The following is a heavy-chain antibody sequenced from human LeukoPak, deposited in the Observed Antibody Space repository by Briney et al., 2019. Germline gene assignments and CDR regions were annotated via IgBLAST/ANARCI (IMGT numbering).Heavy chain of an antibody. CDR1: GYPISSGYY. CDR2: IHHSGGT. CDR3: AKSNGYGLIDI. J-gene: IGHJ3*02. V-gene: IGHV4-38-2*02. D-gene: IGHD3-10*01. Sequence: SETLSLTCTVSGYPISSGYYWGWIRQPPGKGLEWTGAIHHSGGTYYNPSLKSRVTISIDTSKNHFSLKLTSVTAADTAVYYCAKSNGYGLIDIWGQGTMVTVSS.